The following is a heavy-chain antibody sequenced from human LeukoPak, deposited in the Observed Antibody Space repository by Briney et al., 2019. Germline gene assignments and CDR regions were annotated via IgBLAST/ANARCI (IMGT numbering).Heavy chain of an antibody. J-gene: IGHJ6*03. CDR1: GFTFSSYW. CDR2: INSDGSST. CDR3: ARDPYSSSWYYYYYYMDV. V-gene: IGHV3-74*01. Sequence: GGSLRLSCAASGFTFSSYWMHWVRHAPGKGLVWVSRINSDGSSTSYADSVKGRFTISRDNAKNTLYLQMNSLRAEDTAVYYCARDPYSSSWYYYYYYMDVWGKGTTVTVSS. D-gene: IGHD6-13*01.